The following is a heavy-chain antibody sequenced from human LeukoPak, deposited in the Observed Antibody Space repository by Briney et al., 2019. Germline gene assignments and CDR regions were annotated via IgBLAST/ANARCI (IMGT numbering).Heavy chain of an antibody. CDR3: ARDQVARDIVVVLTATGTIDY. V-gene: IGHV1-18*01. D-gene: IGHD2-15*01. Sequence: ASVKVSCKASGYTFTSYGISWVRQAPGQGLEWMGWISAYNGNTNYAQKLQGRVTMTRDTSISTAYMVLSRLGSDDTAVYYCARDQVARDIVVVLTATGTIDYWGQGTLVTVSS. CDR1: GYTFTSYG. J-gene: IGHJ4*02. CDR2: ISAYNGNT.